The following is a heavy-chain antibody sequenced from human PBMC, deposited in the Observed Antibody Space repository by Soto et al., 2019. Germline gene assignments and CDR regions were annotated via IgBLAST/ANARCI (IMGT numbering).Heavy chain of an antibody. CDR2: IFYGGST. CDR3: AREAGSGDYFDY. J-gene: IGHJ4*02. V-gene: IGHV4-31*03. Sequence: QVQLQESGPGLVKPSQTLSLTCPVSGGSISSTGYFWTWIRQHPGKGLEWIGYIFYGGSTFHNPSLKSRVTISVDTSKNQFSLELSSVTAAYTSVYSCAREAGSGDYFDYWGQGTLVTVSS. CDR1: GGSISSTGYF. D-gene: IGHD1-26*01.